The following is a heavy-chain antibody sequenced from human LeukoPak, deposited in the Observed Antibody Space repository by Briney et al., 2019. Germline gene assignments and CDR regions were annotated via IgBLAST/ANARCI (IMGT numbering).Heavy chain of an antibody. CDR3: AREPQEGYDMLTGYYTY. J-gene: IGHJ4*02. CDR2: ISSSSYI. CDR1: GLTFSSYS. Sequence: GGSLRLSCAASGLTFSSYSMNWVRQAPGKGLEWVSSISSSSYIYYADSVKGRFTISRDNAKNSLYLQMNSLRAEDTAVYYCAREPQEGYDMLTGYYTYWGQGTLVTVSS. V-gene: IGHV3-21*01. D-gene: IGHD3-9*01.